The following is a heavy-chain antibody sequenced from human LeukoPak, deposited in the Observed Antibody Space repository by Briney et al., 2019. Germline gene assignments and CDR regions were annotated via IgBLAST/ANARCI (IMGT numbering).Heavy chain of an antibody. CDR1: GFSFRYYT. D-gene: IGHD1-26*01. J-gene: IGHJ4*02. CDR3: AKDLRVGATGSDY. Sequence: PGGSLRLSCTASGFSFRYYTLSWVRQAPGQGLEWVSAISGSGGSTYYADSVKGRFTISRDNSKNTLYLQMNSLRAEDTAVYYCAKDLRVGATGSDYWGRGTLVTVSS. V-gene: IGHV3-23*01. CDR2: ISGSGGST.